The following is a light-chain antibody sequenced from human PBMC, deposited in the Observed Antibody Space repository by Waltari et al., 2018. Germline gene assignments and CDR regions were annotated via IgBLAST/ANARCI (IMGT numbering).Light chain of an antibody. Sequence: EIVLTQSLATLSLSPGERATLSCRASQSVYTFLAWYQQKPGQAPRLLIYHAPNRAAGIPARFSGSGSGTDFTLTISSLEPEDSAVYYCQQRANWPPLTFGGGTKVEI. CDR1: QSVYTF. CDR2: HAP. CDR3: QQRANWPPLT. V-gene: IGKV3-11*01. J-gene: IGKJ4*01.